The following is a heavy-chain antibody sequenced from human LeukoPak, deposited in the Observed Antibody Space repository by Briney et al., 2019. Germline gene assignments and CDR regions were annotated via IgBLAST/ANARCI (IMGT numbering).Heavy chain of an antibody. D-gene: IGHD6-19*01. CDR2: IYYSGST. CDR1: GGSISGYF. J-gene: IGHJ4*02. Sequence: SETLSLTCTVSGGSISGYFWSCIRQPPGKGLEWIGYIYYSGSTNYNPSLKSRVTISVDTSKNQFSLKLSSVTAADTAVYYCAQDSSGFVYWGQGSLVTVSS. V-gene: IGHV4-59*01. CDR3: AQDSSGFVY.